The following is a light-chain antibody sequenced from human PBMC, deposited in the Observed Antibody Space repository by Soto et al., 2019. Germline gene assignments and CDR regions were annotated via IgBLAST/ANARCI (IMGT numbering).Light chain of an antibody. CDR2: GAS. J-gene: IGKJ1*01. CDR1: QSVRSD. Sequence: DIVMTQSPATLSVSPGERATLSCRAGQSVRSDLAWYQQKPGQAPRLLIYGASTRATGIPARISGSGSGTEFTLTISSLQSEDFAVYYCQQYNKWPPWTFGQGTKVEIK. V-gene: IGKV3-15*01. CDR3: QQYNKWPPWT.